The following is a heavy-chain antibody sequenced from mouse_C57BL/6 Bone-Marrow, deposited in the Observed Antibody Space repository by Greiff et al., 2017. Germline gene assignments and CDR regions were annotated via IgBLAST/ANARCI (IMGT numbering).Heavy chain of an antibody. CDR1: DSEVFPIAY. D-gene: IGHD1-1*01. V-gene: IGHV15-2*01. J-gene: IGHJ1*03. CDR3: ARKDGSRPDWYFDV. CDR2: ILPSIGRT. Sequence: QVQLQQSGSELRRPGSSVKLSCKDFDSEVFPIAYMSWVRQKPGHGFEWIGGILPSIGRTIYGEKFEDKATLDADTLSNTAYLELNSLTSEDSAIYYCARKDGSRPDWYFDVWGTGTTVTVSS.